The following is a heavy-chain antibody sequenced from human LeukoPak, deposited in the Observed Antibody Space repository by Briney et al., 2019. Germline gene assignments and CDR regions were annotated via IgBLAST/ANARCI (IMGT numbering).Heavy chain of an antibody. V-gene: IGHV4-4*09. CDR2: IYSSGST. D-gene: IGHD6-19*01. CDR1: GVSLSSDY. J-gene: IGHJ5*02. CDR3: PRRGPNGSGWLDWFDT. Sequence: SETLSLPLTVSGVSLSSDYWSLIRQPPRKGLEVNGYIYSSGSTSYSPSLKTRVTISLDMSRNQFSLKLSSVTAAYAPVYYFPRRGPNGSGWLDWFDTWGQGKLVTVSS.